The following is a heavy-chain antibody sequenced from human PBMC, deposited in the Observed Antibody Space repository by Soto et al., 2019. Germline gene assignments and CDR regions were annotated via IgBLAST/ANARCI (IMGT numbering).Heavy chain of an antibody. V-gene: IGHV4-4*07. CDR1: GGSISSYY. CDR3: ARDLSLGWELHPLGY. J-gene: IGHJ4*02. D-gene: IGHD1-26*01. Sequence: QVQLQESGPGLVKPSETLSLTCTVSGGSISSYYWSWIRQPAGKGLEWIGRIYTSGSTNYNPSLKSRVTMSVDTSKNQFSRKLSSVTAADTAVYYCARDLSLGWELHPLGYWGQGTLVTVSS. CDR2: IYTSGST.